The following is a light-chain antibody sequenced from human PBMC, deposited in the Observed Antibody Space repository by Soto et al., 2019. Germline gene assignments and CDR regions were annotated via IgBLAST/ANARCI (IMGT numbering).Light chain of an antibody. CDR2: SNN. Sequence: QAVVTQPPSASGTPGQRVTISCSGSSSNIGSNTVNWYQQLPGTAPKLLIYSNNQRPSVVPDRFSGSKSGTSASLAISGLQSEDEADYYCAAWDDSLNGWEFGGGTKLTVL. V-gene: IGLV1-44*01. CDR1: SSNIGSNT. J-gene: IGLJ3*02. CDR3: AAWDDSLNGWE.